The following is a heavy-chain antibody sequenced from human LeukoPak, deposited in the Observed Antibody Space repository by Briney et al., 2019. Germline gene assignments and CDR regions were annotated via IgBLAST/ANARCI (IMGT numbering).Heavy chain of an antibody. CDR3: AREGPLYCSSTSCYAHYFDY. J-gene: IGHJ4*02. V-gene: IGHV3-7*03. CDR1: GFTFSSYW. Sequence: PGGSLRLSCAASGFTFSSYWMSWVRQAPGKGLEWVANIKQDGSEKYYVDSVKGRFTISRDNAKNSLYLQMNSLGAEDTAVYYCAREGPLYCSSTSCYAHYFDYWGQGTLVTVSS. CDR2: IKQDGSEK. D-gene: IGHD2-2*01.